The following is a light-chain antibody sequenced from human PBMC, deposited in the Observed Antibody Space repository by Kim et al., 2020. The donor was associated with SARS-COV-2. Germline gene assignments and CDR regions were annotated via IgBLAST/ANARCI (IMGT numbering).Light chain of an antibody. CDR3: QKYNSAPRT. V-gene: IGKV1-27*01. CDR1: QGIRNY. Sequence: ASVGERVTITCRARQGIRNYLAWYQQRPGKVPKLLIYGATTLQSGVPSRFRGSGSGTDFTLTIRSLQLEDVATYYCQKYNSAPRTFGQGTKVDIK. CDR2: GAT. J-gene: IGKJ1*01.